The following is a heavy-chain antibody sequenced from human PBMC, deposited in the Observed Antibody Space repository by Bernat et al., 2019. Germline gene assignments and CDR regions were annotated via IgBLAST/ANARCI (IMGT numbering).Heavy chain of an antibody. J-gene: IGHJ5*02. D-gene: IGHD3-10*01. CDR2: IKSDGSTT. V-gene: IGHV3-74*01. CDR1: GFTFSNYW. CDR3: ARGNLGGWFDP. Sequence: EVQLVESGGGLVQPGGSLRLSCAASGFTFSNYWMHWVRQAPGKGLVWVSRIKSDGSTTNYADSVKGRFTIARDNAKNPLILQMNSLRAEDTAVYYCARGNLGGWFDPWGQGTLVTVSS.